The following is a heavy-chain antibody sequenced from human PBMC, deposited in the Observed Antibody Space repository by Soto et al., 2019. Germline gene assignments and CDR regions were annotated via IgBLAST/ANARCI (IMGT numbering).Heavy chain of an antibody. J-gene: IGHJ6*02. CDR2: IKQDGREK. Sequence: EVQLVESGGGLVQPGGSLRLSCAASGFTFSSYWMSWVRQAPGKGLEWVANIKQDGREKYYVESVKGRFTISRDNANNSLYLQMNSLRAEDTAVYYCATTTGYCSGGSCPYGMDVWGQGTTVTVSS. CDR1: GFTFSSYW. CDR3: ATTTGYCSGGSCPYGMDV. V-gene: IGHV3-7*03. D-gene: IGHD2-15*01.